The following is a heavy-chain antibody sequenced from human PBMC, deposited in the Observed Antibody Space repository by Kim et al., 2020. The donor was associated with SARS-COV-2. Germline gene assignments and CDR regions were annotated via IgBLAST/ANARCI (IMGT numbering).Heavy chain of an antibody. J-gene: IGHJ6*03. V-gene: IGHV3-48*03. CDR1: GFTFSSYE. CDR2: ISSSGSTI. D-gene: IGHD3-3*01. CDR3: ARYFWSGYSYYYYYMDV. Sequence: GGSLRRSCAASGFTFSSYEMNWVRQAPGKGLEWVSYISSSGSTIYYADSVKGRFTISRDNAKNSLYLQMNSLRAEDTAVYYCARYFWSGYSYYYYYMDVWGKGTTITVSS.